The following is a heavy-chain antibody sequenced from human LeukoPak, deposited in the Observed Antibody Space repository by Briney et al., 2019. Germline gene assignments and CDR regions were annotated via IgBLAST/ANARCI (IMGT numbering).Heavy chain of an antibody. Sequence: GGSLRLSCAASGFTFSTYAMTWVRQAPGKGLEWVANINQPGSDKYFVDSVKGRFTVSRDNAKNSVYLQLNSLRAEDTAIYYCARVRDGYMIDYWGQGTLVTVSS. J-gene: IGHJ4*02. V-gene: IGHV3-7*04. CDR3: ARVRDGYMIDY. CDR1: GFTFSTYA. D-gene: IGHD5-18*01. CDR2: INQPGSDK.